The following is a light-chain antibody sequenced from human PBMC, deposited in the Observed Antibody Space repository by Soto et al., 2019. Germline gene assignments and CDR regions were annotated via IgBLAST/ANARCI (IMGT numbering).Light chain of an antibody. CDR3: QQYNSYWT. V-gene: IGKV1-5*03. J-gene: IGKJ1*01. CDR1: QSISSW. CDR2: KAS. Sequence: DIQMTQSPSTLSASVGDRVTITCRASQSISSWLAWYQQKPGKAPKLLIYKASSLECGVPSRFSSSGSGTEFILTISSLQADDFATYYCQQYNSYWTFGQGTKVDIK.